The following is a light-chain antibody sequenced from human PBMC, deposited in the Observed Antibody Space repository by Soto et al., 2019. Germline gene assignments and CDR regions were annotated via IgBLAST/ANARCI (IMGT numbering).Light chain of an antibody. CDR2: AAS. J-gene: IGKJ1*01. CDR1: QGISTY. CDR3: QKDNSAPRT. Sequence: DIQMTQSPSSLSASVGDRVTITCRASQGISTYLAWYQQKPGKVHKLLIYAASTLQSGVPSRFSGSGSGTEFTLTISSLQPEDVATYYCQKDNSAPRTFGQGPKVEIK. V-gene: IGKV1-27*01.